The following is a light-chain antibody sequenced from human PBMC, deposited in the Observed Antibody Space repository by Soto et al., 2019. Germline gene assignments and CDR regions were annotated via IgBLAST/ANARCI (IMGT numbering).Light chain of an antibody. Sequence: DIQMTQSPSTLSASVGDRVTITCRAIQSISSWLAWYQQKPGKAPNLLIYDASNLEIGVPSRFSGSGSGTHFTFTISSLQTEDIGTYYCQQYDILPITFGRGTRLEI. CDR3: QQYDILPIT. V-gene: IGKV1-33*01. CDR2: DAS. CDR1: QSISSW. J-gene: IGKJ5*01.